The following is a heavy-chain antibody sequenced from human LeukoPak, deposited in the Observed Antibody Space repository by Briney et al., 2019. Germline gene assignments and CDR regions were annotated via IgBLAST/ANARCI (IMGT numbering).Heavy chain of an antibody. Sequence: GGSLRLSCAASGFTFSSSEMNWVRQAPGKGLEWVSYISSSGSTIYYADSVKGRFTISRDNAKNSLYLQMNSLRAEDTAVYYCARDGRGYSSSWFDYWGQGTLVTVS. J-gene: IGHJ4*02. CDR2: ISSSGSTI. CDR1: GFTFSSSE. CDR3: ARDGRGYSSSWFDY. V-gene: IGHV3-48*03. D-gene: IGHD6-13*01.